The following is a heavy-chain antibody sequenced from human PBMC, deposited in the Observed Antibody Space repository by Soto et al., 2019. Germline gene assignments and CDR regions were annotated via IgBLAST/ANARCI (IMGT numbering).Heavy chain of an antibody. Sequence: PSETLSLTCPVSGGYISSGSYYWSWIRQPPGKGLEWIGNIYYSGSTNYNPSLKSRVTISVDTSKNQFSLKLSSVTAADTAVYYCARHEEYYFDSRGSHWFDPWGQGTLVTVSS. CDR2: IYYSGST. V-gene: IGHV4-61*01. CDR1: GGYISSGSYY. J-gene: IGHJ5*02. D-gene: IGHD3-22*01. CDR3: ARHEEYYFDSRGSHWFDP.